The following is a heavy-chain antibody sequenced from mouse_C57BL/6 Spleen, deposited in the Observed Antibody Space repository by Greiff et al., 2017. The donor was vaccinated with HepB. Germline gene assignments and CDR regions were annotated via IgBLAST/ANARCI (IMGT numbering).Heavy chain of an antibody. V-gene: IGHV1-50*01. CDR3: ARGGGRYYFDY. CDR1: GYTFTSYW. CDR2: IDPSDSYT. Sequence: QVQLQQPGAELVKPGASVKLSCKASGYTFTSYWMQWVKQRPGQGLEWIGEIDPSDSYTNYNQKFKGKATFTVDKSSSTAYTQLSSLTSEDSAVYYCARGGGRYYFDYWGQGTTLTVSS. J-gene: IGHJ2*01.